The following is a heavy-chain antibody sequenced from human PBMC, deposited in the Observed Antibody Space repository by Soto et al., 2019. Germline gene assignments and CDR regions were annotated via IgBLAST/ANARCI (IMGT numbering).Heavy chain of an antibody. V-gene: IGHV3-23*01. CDR1: GFNFRLYP. CDR2: ISGSGGRT. J-gene: IGHJ4*02. CDR3: AKAHTFRFYYFTGGDY. Sequence: EVQLLESGGCLVQPGGSLRLSCGASGFNFRLYPMAWVRQAPGKGLERVSSISGSGGRTFYADSVKGRFTISRDNSKNTLYLQMDSLRAGDSAVYYCAKAHTFRFYYFTGGDYWGQGTLVTVSS. D-gene: IGHD3-22*01.